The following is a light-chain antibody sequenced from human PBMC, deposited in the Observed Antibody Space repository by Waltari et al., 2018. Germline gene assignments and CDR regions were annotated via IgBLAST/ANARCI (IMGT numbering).Light chain of an antibody. Sequence: QSVLTQPPSASGTPGQRVTISCSGSSSNIGSNYVYWYQQLPGTASKLLCDRNNRRRSWVPDRFPGSKSGTSASLASSGLRSEDEADYYCAAWDDSLSGQDVFGSGTKVTVL. J-gene: IGLJ6*01. V-gene: IGLV1-47*01. CDR2: RNN. CDR1: SSNIGSNY. CDR3: AAWDDSLSGQDV.